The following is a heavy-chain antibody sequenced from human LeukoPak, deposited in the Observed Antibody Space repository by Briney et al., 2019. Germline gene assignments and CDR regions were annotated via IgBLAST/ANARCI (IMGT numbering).Heavy chain of an antibody. CDR1: GFTFSSYA. CDR3: ARTPAEFFHY. J-gene: IGHJ4*02. CDR2: ISGSGGST. D-gene: IGHD4-23*01. Sequence: PGGSLRLSCAASGFTFSSYAMSWVRQAPGKGVEWVSAISGSGGSTNYADSVKGRFTISRDNAKNTLYLQMNSLRAEDTAVYYCARTPAEFFHYWGQGTLVTVSS. V-gene: IGHV3-23*01.